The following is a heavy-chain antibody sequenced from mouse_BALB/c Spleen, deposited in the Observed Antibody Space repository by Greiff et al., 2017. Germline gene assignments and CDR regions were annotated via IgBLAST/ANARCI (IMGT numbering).Heavy chain of an antibody. D-gene: IGHD2-1*01. CDR2: ISSGGSYT. CDR3: TRDGNYESAMDY. V-gene: IGHV5-6-4*01. J-gene: IGHJ4*01. Sequence: EVKVVESGGGLVKPGGSLKLSCAASGFTFSSYTMSWVRQTPEKRLEWVATISSGGSYTYYPDSVKGRFTISRDNAKNTLYLQMSSLKSEDTAMYYCTRDGNYESAMDYWGQGTSVTVSS. CDR1: GFTFSSYT.